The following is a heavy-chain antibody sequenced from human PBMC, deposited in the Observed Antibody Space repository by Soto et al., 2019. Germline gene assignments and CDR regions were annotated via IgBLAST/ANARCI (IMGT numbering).Heavy chain of an antibody. V-gene: IGHV1-69*04. J-gene: IGHJ6*03. CDR2: IIPILGIA. CDR1: GGTFSSYT. CDR3: ARDEYSSPNPRYYYYYYMDV. Sequence: SVKVSCKASGGTFSSYTISWVRQAPGQGLEWLGRIIPILGIANYAQKFQGRVTITADKSTSTAYMELSSLRSEDTAVYYCARDEYSSPNPRYYYYYYMDVWGKGTTVTVSS. D-gene: IGHD6-6*01.